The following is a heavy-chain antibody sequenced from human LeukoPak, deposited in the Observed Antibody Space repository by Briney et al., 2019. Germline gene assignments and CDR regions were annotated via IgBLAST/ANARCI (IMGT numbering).Heavy chain of an antibody. D-gene: IGHD2-15*01. CDR1: GLPFSDFA. CDR2: ITSGFTQ. Sequence: SGGSLSLSCAASGLPFSDFAMSWFRRAPGRGLEWVSTITSGFTQHYADSVKGRFTISRDNSKKMFHLQLNSLRAEDTAVYYCAKDYSDSRVADVFFEYWGQGTPVTVSS. J-gene: IGHJ4*02. V-gene: IGHV3-23*01. CDR3: AKDYSDSRVADVFFEY.